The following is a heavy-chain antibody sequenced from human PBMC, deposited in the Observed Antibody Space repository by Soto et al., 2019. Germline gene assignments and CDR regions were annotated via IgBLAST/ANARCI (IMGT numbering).Heavy chain of an antibody. CDR3: AAPSRSMSLDY. J-gene: IGHJ4*02. Sequence: GGSLRLSSAASGFTFSSYGMHWVRQAPGKGLEWVAVISYDGSNKYYADSVKGRFTISRDNSKNTLYLQMNSLRAEDTAVYYCAAPSRSMSLDYWGQGTLVTVSS. D-gene: IGHD2-8*01. V-gene: IGHV3-30*03. CDR1: GFTFSSYG. CDR2: ISYDGSNK.